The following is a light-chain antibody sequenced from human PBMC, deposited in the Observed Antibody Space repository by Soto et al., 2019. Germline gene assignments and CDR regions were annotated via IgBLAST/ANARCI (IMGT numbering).Light chain of an antibody. CDR3: MQGSYWTWT. CDR1: QSLEYSDGKTY. V-gene: IGKV2-30*01. J-gene: IGKJ1*01. Sequence: DAVLTQSPLSLPVTPGQPASISCRSSQSLEYSDGKTYLNWYQQRPGQSPRRLIYKVSNRDFGVPDRFSGSGSGTAFTLEISRVEVEDVGVYYCMQGSYWTWTFGQGTKVDI. CDR2: KVS.